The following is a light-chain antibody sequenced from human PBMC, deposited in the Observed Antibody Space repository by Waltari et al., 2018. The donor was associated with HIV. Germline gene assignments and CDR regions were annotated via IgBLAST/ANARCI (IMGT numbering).Light chain of an antibody. CDR1: QGLSNSY. Sequence: EIVLTQSQGPLSLSPGERATFPCRAGQGLSNSYLAWYQQKGGQAPRLLIYGSSDRATGIPDRFSGSGSGTDFTLTISRLEPEDFAVYYCQQYGSSPQTFGGGTNVEMK. CDR3: QQYGSSPQT. CDR2: GSS. V-gene: IGKV3-20*01. J-gene: IGKJ4*01.